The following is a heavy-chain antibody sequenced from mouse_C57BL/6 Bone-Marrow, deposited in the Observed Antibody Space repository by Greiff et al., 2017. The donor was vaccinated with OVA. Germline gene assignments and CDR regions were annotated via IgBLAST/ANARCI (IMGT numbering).Heavy chain of an antibody. V-gene: IGHV1-19*01. D-gene: IGHD3-3*01. J-gene: IGHJ2*01. Sequence: VQLQQSGPVLVKPGASVKMSCKASGYTFTDYYMNWVKQSHGKSLEWIGVINPYNGGTSYNQKFKGKATLTVDKSSSTAYMELNSLTSEDSAVYYCARGGDYYFDYWGQGTTLTVSS. CDR3: ARGGDYYFDY. CDR2: INPYNGGT. CDR1: GYTFTDYY.